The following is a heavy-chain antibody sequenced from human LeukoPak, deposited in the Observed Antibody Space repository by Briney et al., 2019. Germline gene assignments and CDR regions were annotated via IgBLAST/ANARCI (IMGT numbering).Heavy chain of an antibody. Sequence: PGGSLRLSCAASGFTVSSNYMSWVRQAPGKGLEWVSVIYSGGSTYYADSVKGRFTISRDNSKNALYLQMNSLRAEDTAVYYCAGGLELQWLLYRGWFDPWGQGILVTVSS. CDR3: AGGLELQWLLYRGWFDP. CDR2: IYSGGST. CDR1: GFTVSSNY. V-gene: IGHV3-53*01. D-gene: IGHD3-3*01. J-gene: IGHJ5*02.